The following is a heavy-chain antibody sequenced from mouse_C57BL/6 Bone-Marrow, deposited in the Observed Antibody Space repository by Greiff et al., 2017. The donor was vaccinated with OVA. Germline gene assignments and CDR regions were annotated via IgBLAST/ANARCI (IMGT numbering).Heavy chain of an antibody. D-gene: IGHD1-1*01. J-gene: IGHJ2*01. CDR2: IFPGSGST. CDR3: ASPYGSSSWYFDY. CDR1: GYTFTDYY. V-gene: IGHV1-75*01. Sequence: VQLQQSGPELVKPGASVKISCKASGYTFTDYYINWVKQRPGQGLEWIGWIFPGSGSTYYNEKFKGKATLTVDKSSSTAYMLLSSLTSEDSAVYFCASPYGSSSWYFDYWGQGTTLTVSS.